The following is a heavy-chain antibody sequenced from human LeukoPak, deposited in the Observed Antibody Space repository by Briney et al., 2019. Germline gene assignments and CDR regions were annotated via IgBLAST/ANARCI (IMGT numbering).Heavy chain of an antibody. CDR3: ARDLLWFGESSVG. Sequence: GGSLRLSCAASGFTFDRYSMNWVRQAPGRGLEWVSTISGNGYSTFYADSVKGRFTISRDNSNNTLYLQMNALRADDAALYYCARDLLWFGESSVGWGQGSLVSVSS. D-gene: IGHD3-10*01. J-gene: IGHJ4*02. V-gene: IGHV3-23*01. CDR1: GFTFDRYS. CDR2: ISGNGYST.